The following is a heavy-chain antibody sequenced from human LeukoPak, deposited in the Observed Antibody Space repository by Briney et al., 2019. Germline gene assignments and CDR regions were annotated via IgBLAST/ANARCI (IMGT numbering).Heavy chain of an antibody. D-gene: IGHD6-19*01. CDR1: GFTFSSYG. CDR3: ARWEELSGRPYYYYGMDV. J-gene: IGHJ6*02. Sequence: GGSLRLSCAASGFTFSSYGMHWVRQAPGKGLEWVAVIWYDGSNKYYADSVKGRFTISRDNAKNSLYLQMNSLRAEDTAVYYCARWEELSGRPYYYYGMDVWGQGTTVTVSS. V-gene: IGHV3-33*01. CDR2: IWYDGSNK.